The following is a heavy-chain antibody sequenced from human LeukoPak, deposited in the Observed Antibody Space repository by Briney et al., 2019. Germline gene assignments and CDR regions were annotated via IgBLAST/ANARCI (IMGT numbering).Heavy chain of an antibody. J-gene: IGHJ4*02. CDR1: GGSISSGGYS. Sequence: SQTLSLTCTVSGGSISSGGYSWSWIRQPPGKGLEWIGYIYHSGSTYYNPSLKSRVTISVDRSKNQFSLKLSSVTAADTAVYYCARAKRERFANWEYYFDYWGQGTLVTVSS. CDR2: IYHSGST. V-gene: IGHV4-30-2*01. CDR3: ARAKRERFANWEYYFDY. D-gene: IGHD7-27*01.